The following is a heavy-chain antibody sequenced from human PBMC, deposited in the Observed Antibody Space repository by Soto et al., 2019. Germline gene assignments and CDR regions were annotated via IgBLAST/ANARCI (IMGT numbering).Heavy chain of an antibody. CDR3: ARVHYCSSTSCYWFDP. J-gene: IGHJ5*02. Sequence: ASVKVSCKASGYTFTSYGISWVRQAPGQGLEWMGWISAYNGNTNYAQKLQGRVTMTTDTSTSTAYMELRSLRSDDTAVYYCARVHYCSSTSCYWFDPWGQGTLVTVSS. CDR1: GYTFTSYG. CDR2: ISAYNGNT. D-gene: IGHD2-2*01. V-gene: IGHV1-18*01.